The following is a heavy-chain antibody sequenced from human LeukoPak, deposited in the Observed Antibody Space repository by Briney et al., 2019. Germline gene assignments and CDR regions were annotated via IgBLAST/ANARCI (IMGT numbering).Heavy chain of an antibody. V-gene: IGHV3-30*02. CDR2: IRYDGSNK. CDR3: AKDLALWFGESYYFDY. D-gene: IGHD3-10*01. CDR1: GFTFSRYG. Sequence: GGSLRLSRAASGFTFSRYGMHWVRQAPGKGLGWVAFIRYDGSNKYYADSVKGRFTISRDNSKNTLYLQMNSLRAEDTAVYYCAKDLALWFGESYYFDYWGQGTLVTVSS. J-gene: IGHJ4*02.